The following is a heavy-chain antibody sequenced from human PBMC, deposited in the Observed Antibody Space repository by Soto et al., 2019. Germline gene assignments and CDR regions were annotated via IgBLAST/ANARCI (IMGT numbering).Heavy chain of an antibody. CDR3: ARAYITMVRGVIGRVKGSPDAFDI. CDR1: GGSFSGYY. Sequence: PSEPLSLTCAVYGGSFSGYYWSWIRQPPGKGLEWIGEINHSGSTNYNPSLKSRVTISVDTSKNQFSLKLSSVTAADTAVYYCARAYITMVRGVIGRVKGSPDAFDIWGQGTMVTVSS. V-gene: IGHV4-34*01. CDR2: INHSGST. J-gene: IGHJ3*02. D-gene: IGHD3-10*01.